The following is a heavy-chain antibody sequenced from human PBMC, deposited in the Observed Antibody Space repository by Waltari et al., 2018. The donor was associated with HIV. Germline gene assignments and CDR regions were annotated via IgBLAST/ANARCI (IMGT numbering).Heavy chain of an antibody. CDR1: GFTFRNFA. V-gene: IGHV3-30*01. Sequence: QVQLVESGGGVVQPGSSLRLSCAASGFTFRNFAMHWVRQAPGKGLDWVALISNDGNVKFHSVSVKGRFTISRDNPNNILYLQLDSLRPEDTAVYFCAKDSVPLAAAGAYYYYMDVWGKGTTVSVSS. CDR2: ISNDGNVK. CDR3: AKDSVPLAAAGAYYYYMDV. D-gene: IGHD6-13*01. J-gene: IGHJ6*03.